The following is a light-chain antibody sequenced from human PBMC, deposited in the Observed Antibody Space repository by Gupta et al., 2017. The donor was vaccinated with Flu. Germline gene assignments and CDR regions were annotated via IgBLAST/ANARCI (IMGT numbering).Light chain of an antibody. CDR3: QHKDNTPGT. Sequence: GTLYLSPGEEATLSCRASQYIGSGYLAWFQQKPGQAPRLLMYETSTRADGIPDRFGGSGSRTDFTLTIRRREAEDSALYYCQHKDNTPGTFGHGTNVDVK. CDR1: QYIGSGY. CDR2: ETS. J-gene: IGKJ3*01. V-gene: IGKV3-20*01.